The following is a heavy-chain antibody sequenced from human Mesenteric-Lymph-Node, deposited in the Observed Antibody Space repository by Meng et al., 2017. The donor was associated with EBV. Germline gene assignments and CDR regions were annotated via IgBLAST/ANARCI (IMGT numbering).Heavy chain of an antibody. Sequence: GPGLLQPLETRSPTFSVSGGFNSNGVYYGSLIRQPPRKGPEYVCYSYYSISTYYNTALKGRVTMSIDTTKNQYSMKLTSVTPANTVVYYCAMEEYYYGSGSTTGKAFDIWGQGTMVTVSS. CDR3: AMEEYYYGSGSTTGKAFDI. J-gene: IGHJ3*02. V-gene: IGHV4-30-4*02. CDR1: GGFNSNGVYY. D-gene: IGHD3-10*01. CDR2: SYYSIST.